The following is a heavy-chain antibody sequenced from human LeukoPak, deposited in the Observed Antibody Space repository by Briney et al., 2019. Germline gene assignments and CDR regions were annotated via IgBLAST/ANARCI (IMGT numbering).Heavy chain of an antibody. V-gene: IGHV1-46*01. CDR2: INPSGGST. Sequence: ASVKVSCKASGYTFTSYYMHWVRQAPGQGLEWMGIINPSGGSTSYAQKFQGRVTMTRDTSTSTVYMELSSLRSEDTAVYYCARGIPPGYSSGWYSFPFDYWGQGTLVTVSS. CDR3: ARGIPPGYSSGWYSFPFDY. D-gene: IGHD6-19*01. CDR1: GYTFTSYY. J-gene: IGHJ4*02.